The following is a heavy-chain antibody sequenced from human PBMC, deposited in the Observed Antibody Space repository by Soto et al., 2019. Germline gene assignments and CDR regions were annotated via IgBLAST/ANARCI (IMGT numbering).Heavy chain of an antibody. CDR3: AREAPALGY. CDR1: GDSVSSNSSA. V-gene: IGHV6-1*01. CDR2: TYYRSKWYN. Sequence: PSQTLSLTCAISGDSVSSNSSAWHWIRQSPSRGLEWLGRTYYRSKWYNDYAVFVKSRISINPDTSKNQFSLQLSSVTPEDTAVYYCAREAPALGYWGQGTLVTVSS. D-gene: IGHD2-2*01. J-gene: IGHJ4*02.